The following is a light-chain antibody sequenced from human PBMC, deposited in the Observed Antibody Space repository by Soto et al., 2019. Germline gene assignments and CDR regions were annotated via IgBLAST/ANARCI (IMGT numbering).Light chain of an antibody. CDR3: QPYGSSPFT. CDR2: HTL. CDR1: QSVSSNY. J-gene: IGKJ3*01. V-gene: IGKV3-20*01. Sequence: EFVLTQSPGTLSLSPGERATLSCRASQSVSSNYLAWYQQKPGQAPRLLIYHTLSRATGIPDRFSGSGSGTDFTLTISRLEPEDFAVYYCQPYGSSPFTFGPGTKVDIK.